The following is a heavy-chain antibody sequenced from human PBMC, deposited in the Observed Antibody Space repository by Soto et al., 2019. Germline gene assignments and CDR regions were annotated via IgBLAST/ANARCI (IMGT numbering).Heavy chain of an antibody. CDR2: IWYDGSNK. D-gene: IGHD2-15*01. CDR1: GFTFSSYG. Sequence: GGSLRLSCAASGFTFSSYGMHWVRQAPGKGLEWVAVIWYDGSNKYYADSVKGRFTISRDNSKNTLYLQMNSLRAEDTAVYYCARDGYCSGGSCYSVPVFDYWGQGTLVTGSS. V-gene: IGHV3-33*01. J-gene: IGHJ4*02. CDR3: ARDGYCSGGSCYSVPVFDY.